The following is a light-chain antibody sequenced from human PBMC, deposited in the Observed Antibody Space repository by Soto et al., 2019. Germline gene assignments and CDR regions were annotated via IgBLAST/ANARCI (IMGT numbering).Light chain of an antibody. V-gene: IGKV4-1*01. J-gene: IGKJ2*02. CDR2: WAS. CDR3: QQYYSTPGT. CDR1: QSVLYSSNNKNY. Sequence: DIVMTQSPDSLAVSLGERATINCKYSQSVLYSSNNKNYLAWYQQKPGQPPKLLIYWASTRESGVPDRFSGSGSGTDFTLTISSLQAEDVAVYYCQQYYSTPGTFGQWNKREIK.